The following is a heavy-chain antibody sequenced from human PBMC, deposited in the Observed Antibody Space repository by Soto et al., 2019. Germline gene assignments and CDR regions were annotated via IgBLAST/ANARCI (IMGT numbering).Heavy chain of an antibody. D-gene: IGHD5-12*01. V-gene: IGHV2-5*02. CDR2: IYWDDDK. Sequence: QITLKESGPTLVKPTQTLTLTCTFSGFSLSTSGVGVGWIRQPPGKALEWLALIYWDDDKRYSPSLKSRLRIXKXNSKNQVVLTMTHMDPVDTATYYCAHKGDGYRGFKYWGQGTLVTVSS. CDR3: AHKGDGYRGFKY. CDR1: GFSLSTSGVG. J-gene: IGHJ4*02.